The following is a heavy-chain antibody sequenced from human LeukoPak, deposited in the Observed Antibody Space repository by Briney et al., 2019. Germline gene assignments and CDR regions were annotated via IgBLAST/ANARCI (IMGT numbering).Heavy chain of an antibody. D-gene: IGHD6-19*01. CDR3: ARDGGVGSSGSTDY. J-gene: IGHJ4*02. V-gene: IGHV3-33*01. CDR1: GFTFSSYG. Sequence: GGSLRLSCAASGFTFSSYGMHWVRRAPGKGLEWVAVIWYDGSNEYYADSVKGRFAISRDKSKNTLFLQMNSLRAEDTAVYYCARDGGVGSSGSTDYWGQGTLVTVSS. CDR2: IWYDGSNE.